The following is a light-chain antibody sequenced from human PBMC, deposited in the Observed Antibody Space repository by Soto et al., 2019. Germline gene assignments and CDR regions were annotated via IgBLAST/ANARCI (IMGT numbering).Light chain of an antibody. J-gene: IGLJ2*01. CDR2: DVS. CDR3: CSYAGSHFL. CDR1: SSDVGGYNY. V-gene: IGLV2-11*01. Sequence: QSALTQPRSVSGSPGQSVTISCTGTSSDVGGYNYVSWYQQHPGKAPKLMIYDVSQRPSGVPVRFSGSKSGNTASLTISGLRDEDEADYYCCSYAGSHFLFGGGTKLTVL.